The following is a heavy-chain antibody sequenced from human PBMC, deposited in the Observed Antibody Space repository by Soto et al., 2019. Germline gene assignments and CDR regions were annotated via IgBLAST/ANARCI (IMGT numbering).Heavy chain of an antibody. V-gene: IGHV4-59*01. J-gene: IGHJ4*02. Sequence: SETLSLTCTVSGGSISSYYWSWIRQPPGKGLEWIGYIYYSGSTNYNPSLKSRVTISVDTSKNQFSLKLSSVTAADTAVYYCARGTAIYYFDYWGQGTLVTVSS. D-gene: IGHD3-3*01. CDR2: IYYSGST. CDR3: ARGTAIYYFDY. CDR1: GGSISSYY.